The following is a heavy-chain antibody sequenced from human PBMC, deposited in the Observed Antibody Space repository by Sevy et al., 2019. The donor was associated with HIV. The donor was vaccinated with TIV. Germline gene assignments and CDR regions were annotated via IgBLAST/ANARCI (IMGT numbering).Heavy chain of an antibody. D-gene: IGHD3-9*01. J-gene: IGHJ5*02. V-gene: IGHV2-5*02. CDR2: IYWDDDK. CDR3: AHRPDNYDILTGYFPNWFDP. Sequence: SGPTLVKPTQTLTLTCTFSGFSLTTSGVGVDWIRQPPGKALEWLALIYWDDDKRYSPSLKSRLTITKDTSKNQVVLTMTNMDPVETATYYCAHRPDNYDILTGYFPNWFDPWGQGTLVTVSS. CDR1: GFSLTTSGVG.